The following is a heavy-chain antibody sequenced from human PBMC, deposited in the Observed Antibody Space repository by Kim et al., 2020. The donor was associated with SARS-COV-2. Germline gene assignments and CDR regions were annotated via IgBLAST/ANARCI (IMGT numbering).Heavy chain of an antibody. J-gene: IGHJ4*02. V-gene: IGHV3-64D*09. Sequence: GGSLRLSCSASGFTFSSYAMHWVRQAPGKGLEYVSAISSNGGSTYYADSVKGRFTISRDNSKNTLYLQMSSLRAEDTAVYYCVKEGSSGYYYGRTIFDYWGQGTLVTVSS. CDR1: GFTFSSYA. CDR3: VKEGSSGYYYGRTIFDY. D-gene: IGHD3-22*01. CDR2: ISSNGGST.